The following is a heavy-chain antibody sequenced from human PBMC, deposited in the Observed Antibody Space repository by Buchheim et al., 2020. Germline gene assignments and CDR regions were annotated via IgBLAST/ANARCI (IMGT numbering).Heavy chain of an antibody. CDR2: FNPSSGGT. J-gene: IGHJ6*02. CDR1: GYTFTGFY. D-gene: IGHD5-12*01. CDR3: ARALDVVALIWEDSYNSGMDV. Sequence: QVQLVQSGAEVKESGASVKVSCKASGYTFTGFYLHWVRRAPGQGLEWMGRFNPSSGGTRYAQKFPGRVTMTGDTSLTTAYMELTSLTSADTAVYFCARALDVVALIWEDSYNSGMDVWGQGT. V-gene: IGHV1-2*06.